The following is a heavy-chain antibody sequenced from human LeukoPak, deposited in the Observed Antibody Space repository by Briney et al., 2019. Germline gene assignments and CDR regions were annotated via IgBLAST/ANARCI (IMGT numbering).Heavy chain of an antibody. CDR3: ARGVGAAGDY. Sequence: ASVKVSCEASGYIFTNNDINWVRQAAGQGLEWMGWMNPNNGNTAYAQKFQARVTMTRNTSISTSYMELSSLTSEDTAVYYCARGVGAAGDYWGQGTLVTVSS. V-gene: IGHV1-8*01. D-gene: IGHD1-26*01. CDR1: GYIFTNND. CDR2: MNPNNGNT. J-gene: IGHJ4*02.